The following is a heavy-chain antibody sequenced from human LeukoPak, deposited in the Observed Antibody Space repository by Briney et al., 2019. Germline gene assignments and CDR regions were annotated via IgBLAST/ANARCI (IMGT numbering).Heavy chain of an antibody. J-gene: IGHJ5*02. D-gene: IGHD6-13*01. CDR2: INPNSGGT. V-gene: IGHV1-2*02. Sequence: ASVKVSCKASGYTFTGYYMHWVRQAPGQGLEWMGWINPNSGGTNYARKFQGRVTMTRDTSISTAYMELSRLRSDDTAVYYCARERALRRVAAAGTAYPTGFDPWGQGTLVTVSS. CDR3: ARERALRRVAAAGTAYPTGFDP. CDR1: GYTFTGYY.